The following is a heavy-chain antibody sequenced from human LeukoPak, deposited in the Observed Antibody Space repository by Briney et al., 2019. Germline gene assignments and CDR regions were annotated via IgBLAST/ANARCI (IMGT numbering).Heavy chain of an antibody. J-gene: IGHJ4*02. V-gene: IGHV3-30*18. CDR3: AKDLSLTMIVVAPIDY. CDR2: ISYDGSYK. D-gene: IGHD3-22*01. Sequence: GGSLRLSCAASGFTFSSYGMQWVRQAPGKGLEWVAVISYDGSYKYYADSVKGRFTISRDNSKNTVYLQMNSLRAEDTAVYYCAKDLSLTMIVVAPIDYWGLGTLVTVSS. CDR1: GFTFSSYG.